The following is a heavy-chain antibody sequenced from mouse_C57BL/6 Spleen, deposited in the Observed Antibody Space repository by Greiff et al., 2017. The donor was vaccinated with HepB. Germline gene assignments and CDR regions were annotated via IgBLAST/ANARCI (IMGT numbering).Heavy chain of an antibody. J-gene: IGHJ1*03. CDR3: ARATAVVADWYIDY. D-gene: IGHD1-1*01. CDR2: IHPSDSDT. Sequence: QVQLQQPGAELVKPGASVKVSCKASGYTFTSYWMHWVKQRPGQGLEWIGRIHPSDSDTNYNQKFKGKATLTVEKSSSTVYMELSRLTSDDSAVYYCARATAVVADWYIDYWGTGTTVTVSS. CDR1: GYTFTSYW. V-gene: IGHV1-74*01.